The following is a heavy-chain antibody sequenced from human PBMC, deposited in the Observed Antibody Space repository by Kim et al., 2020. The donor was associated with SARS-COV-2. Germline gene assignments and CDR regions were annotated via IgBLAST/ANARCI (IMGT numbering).Heavy chain of an antibody. CDR3: AGRASSSKEGRRWFDP. CDR1: GGSISSSSYY. CDR2: ISYSGST. Sequence: SETLSLTCTVSGGSISSSSYYWGWIRQPPGKGLEWIGSISYSGSTYSNPSLKSRVTISVDTSKNQFSLKLSPVTAAATAVYYCAGRASSSKEGRRWFDP. J-gene: IGHJ5*02. V-gene: IGHV4-39*01. D-gene: IGHD6-13*01.